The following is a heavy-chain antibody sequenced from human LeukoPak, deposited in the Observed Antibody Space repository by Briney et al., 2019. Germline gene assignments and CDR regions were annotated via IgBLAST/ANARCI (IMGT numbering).Heavy chain of an antibody. CDR3: AREGGEQWTYYFDY. CDR1: GYTFTSYD. Sequence: WASVKVSCKASGYTFTSYDINWVRQATGQGLEWMGWMNPNSGNTGYAQKFQGRVTMTRNTSISTAYMELSRLRSDDTAVYYCAREGGEQWTYYFDYWGQGTLVTVSS. CDR2: MNPNSGNT. D-gene: IGHD6-19*01. V-gene: IGHV1-8*01. J-gene: IGHJ4*02.